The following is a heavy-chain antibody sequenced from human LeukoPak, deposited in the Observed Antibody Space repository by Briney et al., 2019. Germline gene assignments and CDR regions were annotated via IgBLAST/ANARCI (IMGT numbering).Heavy chain of an antibody. CDR2: IYYSGST. CDR3: ARTDLGIAVYFGY. V-gene: IGHV4-59*01. D-gene: IGHD6-19*01. J-gene: IGHJ4*02. CDR1: GGSISSYY. Sequence: KSSETLSLTCTVSGGSISSYYWSWIRQPPGKGLEWIGYIYYSGSTNYNPSLKSRVTISVDTFKNQFSLKLSSVTAADTAVYYCARTDLGIAVYFGYWGQGTLVTVSS.